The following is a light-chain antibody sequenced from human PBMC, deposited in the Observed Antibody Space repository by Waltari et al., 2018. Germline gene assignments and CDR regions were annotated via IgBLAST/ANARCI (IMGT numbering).Light chain of an antibody. CDR2: DVA. Sequence: QSALTQPASVSGSPGQSIPIPCTGTSGDVGHYDYVSWYQQHPGKAPKVIIYDVATRPSGVSSRFSGSKSGNTASLTISGLQAEDEADYFCSSYTSSSTLYVFGTGTKVTVL. CDR1: SGDVGHYDY. V-gene: IGLV2-14*03. J-gene: IGLJ1*01. CDR3: SSYTSSSTLYV.